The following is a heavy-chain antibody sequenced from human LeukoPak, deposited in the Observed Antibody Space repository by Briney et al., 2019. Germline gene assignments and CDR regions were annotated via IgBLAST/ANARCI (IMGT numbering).Heavy chain of an antibody. J-gene: IGHJ4*02. D-gene: IGHD6-13*01. Sequence: GASVKVSCKASGYTFTSYGISWVRQAPGQGLEWMGWISAYNGNTNYAQKLQGRVTMTTDTSTSTAYMELRSLRSDDTAVYYCASDVVAAAKALWDYWGQGTLVTVSS. CDR2: ISAYNGNT. V-gene: IGHV1-18*01. CDR1: GYTFTSYG. CDR3: ASDVVAAAKALWDY.